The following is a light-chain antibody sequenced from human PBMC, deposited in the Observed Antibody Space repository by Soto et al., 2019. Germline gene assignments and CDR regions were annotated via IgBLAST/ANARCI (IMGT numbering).Light chain of an antibody. CDR1: SSDVGSYNY. J-gene: IGLJ2*01. CDR2: DVT. Sequence: QSALTQPRSVSGSPGQSVTISCTGTSSDVGSYNYVSWYQQHPGKAPKLIINDVTKRPSGVPDRFSGSKSGNTASLTISGLQAEDEADYYCCSYAGSFHVVFGGGTKLTVL. CDR3: CSYAGSFHVV. V-gene: IGLV2-11*01.